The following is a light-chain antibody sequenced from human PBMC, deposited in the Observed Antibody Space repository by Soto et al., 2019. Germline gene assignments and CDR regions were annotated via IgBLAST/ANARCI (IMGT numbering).Light chain of an antibody. V-gene: IGKV3-11*01. Sequence: IVLTQSPATLSLSPGERATLSCRASQSVSIYLAWYQHKPGQAPRVLIYDASNRATGIPARFSGSGSGTDFTLTISSLEPEDFAVYYCHQRTNWPPYTFGQGTKLEIK. CDR1: QSVSIY. J-gene: IGKJ2*01. CDR3: HQRTNWPPYT. CDR2: DAS.